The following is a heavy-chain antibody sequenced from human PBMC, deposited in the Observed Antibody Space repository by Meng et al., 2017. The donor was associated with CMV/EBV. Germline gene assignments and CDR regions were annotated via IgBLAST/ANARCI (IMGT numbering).Heavy chain of an antibody. CDR3: ARPSAARYFDY. V-gene: IGHV3-11*01. D-gene: IGHD6-13*01. J-gene: IGHJ4*02. CDR2: ISSGGSTI. Sequence: GESLKISCAASGFTFSDYYMSWIRQAPGKGLEWISYISSGGSTIYYADSVKGRFTISRDNAKNSLYLQMNSLRAEDTAVYYCARPSAARYFDYWGQGTLVTVSS. CDR1: GFTFSDYY.